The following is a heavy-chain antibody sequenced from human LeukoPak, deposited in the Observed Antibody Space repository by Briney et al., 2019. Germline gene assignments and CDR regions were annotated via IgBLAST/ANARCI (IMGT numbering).Heavy chain of an antibody. CDR3: ARPLVARSSRDAFDI. J-gene: IGHJ3*02. CDR2: INHSGST. V-gene: IGHV4-34*01. CDR1: GVSFSGYY. D-gene: IGHD5-12*01. Sequence: SETLSLTCAVYGVSFSGYYWSWIRQPPGKGLEWIGEINHSGSTNYNPSLKSRVTISVDTSKNQFSLKLSSVTAADTAVYYCARPLVARSSRDAFDIWGQGTMVTVSS.